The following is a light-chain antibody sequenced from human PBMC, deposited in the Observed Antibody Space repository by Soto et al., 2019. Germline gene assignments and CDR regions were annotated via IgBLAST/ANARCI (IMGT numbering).Light chain of an antibody. V-gene: IGLV2-8*01. CDR3: SSYAGSNKFPYV. CDR1: SSDVGGYNY. Sequence: QSALTQPPSASGSPGQSVAISCTGTSSDVGGYNYVSWYQQHPGKAPKLMIYEVSKRPSGVPDRFSGSKSGNTASLTVSGLQAEDEADYYCSSYAGSNKFPYVFRTGNKVPVL. J-gene: IGLJ1*01. CDR2: EVS.